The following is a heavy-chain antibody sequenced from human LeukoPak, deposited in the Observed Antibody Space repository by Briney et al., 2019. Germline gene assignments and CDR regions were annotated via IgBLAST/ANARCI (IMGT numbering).Heavy chain of an antibody. J-gene: IGHJ4*02. D-gene: IGHD2/OR15-2a*01. CDR2: IYYSGST. CDR3: AGYTTVYPYYFDY. CDR1: GGSISSYY. V-gene: IGHV4-59*12. Sequence: SETLSLTCTVSGGSISSYYWSWIRQPPGKGLEWIGYIYYSGSTNYNPSLKSRVTISVDTSKNQFSLRLSSVTAADTAVYSCAGYTTVYPYYFDYWGQGTLVTVSS.